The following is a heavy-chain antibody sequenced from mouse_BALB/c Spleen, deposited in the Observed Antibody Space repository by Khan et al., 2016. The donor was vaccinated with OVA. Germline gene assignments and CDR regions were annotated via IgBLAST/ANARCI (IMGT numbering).Heavy chain of an antibody. V-gene: IGHV3-2*02. J-gene: IGHJ2*01. CDR2: ISYNGST. CDR1: GYSITSDYA. Sequence: EVKLLESGPGLVKPSQSLSLTCTVTGYSITSDYAWNWIRQFPGNKMEWMGYISYNGSTSHNPSLKSRISITRDTSKNQFYLQLNSVTTEDTATYYCARDYGSSYDYCDYWGQGTTLTVSS. D-gene: IGHD1-1*01. CDR3: ARDYGSSYDYCDY.